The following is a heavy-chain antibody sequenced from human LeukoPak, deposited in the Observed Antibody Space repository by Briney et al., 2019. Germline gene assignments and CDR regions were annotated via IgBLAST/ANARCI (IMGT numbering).Heavy chain of an antibody. V-gene: IGHV1-69*13. J-gene: IGHJ4*02. CDR1: GGTFSSYA. CDR2: IIPIFGTA. CDR3: ARGASRDYGGKMIQWYFDY. Sequence: SVKVSCKASGGTFSSYAISWVRQAPGQGLEWMGGIIPIFGTANYAQKFQGRVTITADESTSTAYMELRSLRSDDTAVYYCARGASRDYGGKMIQWYFDYWGQGTLVTVSS. D-gene: IGHD4-23*01.